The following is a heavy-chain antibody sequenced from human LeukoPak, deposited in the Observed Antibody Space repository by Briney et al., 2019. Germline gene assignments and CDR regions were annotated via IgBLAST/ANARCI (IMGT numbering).Heavy chain of an antibody. J-gene: IGHJ3*02. D-gene: IGHD6-19*01. V-gene: IGHV4-39*07. Sequence: SETLSLTCTVSGGSISSSSYYWGWIRQPPGKGLEWIGSIYYSGSTYYNPSLKSRVTISVDTSKNQFSLKLSSVTAADTAVYYCASILSVAATGDAFDIWGQGTMVTVSS. CDR2: IYYSGST. CDR3: ASILSVAATGDAFDI. CDR1: GGSISSSSYY.